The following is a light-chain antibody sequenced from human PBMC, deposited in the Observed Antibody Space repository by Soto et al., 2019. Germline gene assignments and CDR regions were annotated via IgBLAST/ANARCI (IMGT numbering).Light chain of an antibody. CDR1: GSNIGSNA. V-gene: IGLV1-44*01. J-gene: IGLJ1*01. CDR3: AAWDDSLSGYV. Sequence: QSALTQPPSASGTPGQRVTISCSGSGSNIGSNAVNWYQQLPGTAPKLLIYTNNQRPSGVPDRFSGSKSGTSGSLVISGLQSEDEADYYCAAWDDSLSGYVFGTGTKVTVL. CDR2: TNN.